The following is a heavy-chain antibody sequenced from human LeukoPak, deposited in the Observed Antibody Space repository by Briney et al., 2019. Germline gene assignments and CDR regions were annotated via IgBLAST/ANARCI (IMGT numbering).Heavy chain of an antibody. CDR1: GYTFTSYG. J-gene: IGHJ4*02. CDR2: IIPIFGTA. V-gene: IGHV1-69*13. D-gene: IGHD5-18*01. CDR3: ARDLASYGFDY. Sequence: SVKVSCKASGYTFTSYGISWVRQAPGQGLEWMGGIIPIFGTANYAQKFQGRVTITADESTSTAYMELSSLRSEDTAVYYCARDLASYGFDYWGQGTLVTVSS.